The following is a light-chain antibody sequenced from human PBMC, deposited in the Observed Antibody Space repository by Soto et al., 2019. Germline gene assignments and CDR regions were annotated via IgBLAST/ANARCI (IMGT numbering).Light chain of an antibody. CDR2: GAS. CDR3: QQYGNSVRT. V-gene: IGKV3-20*01. CDR1: QIVTNNY. J-gene: IGKJ1*01. Sequence: EIVLTQSPGTLSLSPGERATLSCRASQIVTNNYLAWYQHKPGQAPRLLIYGASSRATGIPDRISGSGSGTDFTLDISRLEPDDFAVYYCQQYGNSVRTFGQGTKVDIK.